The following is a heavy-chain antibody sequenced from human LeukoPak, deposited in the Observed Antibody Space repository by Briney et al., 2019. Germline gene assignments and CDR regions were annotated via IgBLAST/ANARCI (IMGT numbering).Heavy chain of an antibody. J-gene: IGHJ3*02. Sequence: GGSLRLSCAASGFTFSNAWMSWVRQAPGKGREWVGRIKTNSDGGTTDYAAPVKGRFTISRDDSKNTLDLQMNSLKTEDTAVYYCITGRAARRSLDIWGQGTMVTVSS. D-gene: IGHD6-13*01. CDR2: IKTNSDGGTT. V-gene: IGHV3-15*01. CDR1: GFTFSNAW. CDR3: ITGRAARRSLDI.